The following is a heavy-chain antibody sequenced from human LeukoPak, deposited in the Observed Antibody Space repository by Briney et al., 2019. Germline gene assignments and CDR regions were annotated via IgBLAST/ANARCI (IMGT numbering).Heavy chain of an antibody. CDR3: ARDEGAYYYDSSGYPLDY. J-gene: IGHJ4*02. D-gene: IGHD3-22*01. Sequence: ASVKVSCKASGYTFTGYYMHWVQQAPGQGLEWMGWINPNSGGTNYAQKFQGRVTMTRDTSISTAYMELSRLRSDDTAVYYCARDEGAYYYDSSGYPLDYWGQGTLVTVSS. CDR1: GYTFTGYY. V-gene: IGHV1-2*02. CDR2: INPNSGGT.